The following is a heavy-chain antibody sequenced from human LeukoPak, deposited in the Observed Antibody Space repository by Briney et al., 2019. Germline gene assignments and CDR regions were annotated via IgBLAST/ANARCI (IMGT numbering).Heavy chain of an antibody. CDR1: GFTFSSYG. D-gene: IGHD2-21*02. CDR3: AKEGSVVVTAIRAYYFDY. Sequence: GGSLRLSCAASGFTFSSYGMSWVRQAPGKGLEWVSAISGSGGSTYYADSVKGRFTISRDNSKNTLYLQMNSLRAEDTAVYYCAKEGSVVVTAIRAYYFDYWGQGTLVTVSS. CDR2: ISGSGGST. J-gene: IGHJ4*02. V-gene: IGHV3-23*01.